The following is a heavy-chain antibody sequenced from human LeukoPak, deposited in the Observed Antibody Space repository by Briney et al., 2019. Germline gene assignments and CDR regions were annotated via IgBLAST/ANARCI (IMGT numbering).Heavy chain of an antibody. V-gene: IGHV1-8*02. CDR2: MNPNSGNT. J-gene: IGHJ4*02. CDR1: GYTFTSYY. CDR3: ARTAPITGTTY. D-gene: IGHD1-7*01. Sequence: GASVKVSCKASGYTFTSYYMHWVRQATGQGLEWMGWMNPNSGNTGYAQKFQGRVTMTRNTSISTAHMELSSLRSEDTAVYYCARTAPITGTTYWGQGTLVTVSS.